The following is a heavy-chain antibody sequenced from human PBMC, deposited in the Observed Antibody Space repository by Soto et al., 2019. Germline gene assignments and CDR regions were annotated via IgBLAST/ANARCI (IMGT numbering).Heavy chain of an antibody. D-gene: IGHD3-22*01. CDR3: ARDIDYQDSSDYQDF. CDR1: GFTFSSYE. CDR2: ITTSGKTI. J-gene: IGHJ4*02. V-gene: IGHV3-48*03. Sequence: PGGSLRLSCAASGFTFSSYEMNWVRQAPGKGLECVSYITTSGKTIHYADSVKGRFTISRDNAKNSLYLQMNSLRAEDTAVYYCARDIDYQDSSDYQDFWGQGTLVTVSS.